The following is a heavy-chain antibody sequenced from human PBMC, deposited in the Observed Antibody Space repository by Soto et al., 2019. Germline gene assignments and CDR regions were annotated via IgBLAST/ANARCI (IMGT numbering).Heavy chain of an antibody. J-gene: IGHJ4*02. CDR1: GYAFTTYG. CDR3: ARGRYGDY. CDR2: ISAHNGNT. V-gene: IGHV1-18*01. D-gene: IGHD1-1*01. Sequence: QVHLVQSGAEVKKPGASVKVSCKGSGYAFTTYGITWVRQAPGQGLEWMGWISAHNGNTNYALKLQGRVTVSRDTSTSTAYMELRSLGSDDTAVYYCARGRYGDYWGQGALVTVSS.